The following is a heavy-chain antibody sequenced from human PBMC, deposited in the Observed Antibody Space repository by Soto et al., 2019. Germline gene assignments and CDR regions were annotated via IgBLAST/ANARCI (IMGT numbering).Heavy chain of an antibody. Sequence: GGSLRLSCAASGFTVSSNYMSWVRQAPGKGLEWVSVIYSGGSTYYADSVKGRFTISRDNSKNSLYLQMNSLRAEDTAVYYCARTNRILDAFDIWGQGTMVTVSS. CDR3: ARTNRILDAFDI. CDR2: IYSGGST. D-gene: IGHD2-15*01. V-gene: IGHV3-66*01. CDR1: GFTVSSNY. J-gene: IGHJ3*02.